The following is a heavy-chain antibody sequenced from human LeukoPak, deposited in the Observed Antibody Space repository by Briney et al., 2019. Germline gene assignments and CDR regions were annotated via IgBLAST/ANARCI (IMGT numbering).Heavy chain of an antibody. CDR3: ARGPNSYWSGLDF. D-gene: IGHD1-26*01. J-gene: IGHJ4*02. V-gene: IGHV3-74*01. CDR2: ISPTGSTT. Sequence: GGSLRLSCIASGFSFSGHWMHWARQLPGKGLVWVSRISPTGSTTSYADSVKGRFTVSRDNAKNTLYLQVNNLRAEDTAVYYCARGPNSYWSGLDFWGQGTLLTVSS. CDR1: GFSFSGHW.